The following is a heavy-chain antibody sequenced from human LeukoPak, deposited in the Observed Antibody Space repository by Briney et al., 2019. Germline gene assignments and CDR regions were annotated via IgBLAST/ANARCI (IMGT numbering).Heavy chain of an antibody. V-gene: IGHV3-30*18. J-gene: IGHJ4*02. D-gene: IGHD3-22*01. CDR2: ISYDGSNK. CDR1: VFTFSSYD. Sequence: PGGSLRLSCAASVFTFSSYDMHWVRQAPGKGLEWVAVISYDGSNKYYADSVKGRFTISRDNSKNTLYLQMNSLRAQDTVLYYCAKDWDYYDSSGYYDYWGQGTLVTVSS. CDR3: AKDWDYYDSSGYYDY.